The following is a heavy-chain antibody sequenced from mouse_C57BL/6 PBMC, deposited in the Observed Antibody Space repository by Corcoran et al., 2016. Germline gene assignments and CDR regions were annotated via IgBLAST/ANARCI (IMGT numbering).Heavy chain of an antibody. CDR2: ISYDGSN. Sequence: DVQLQESGPGLVKHSQSLSRTCSVTGYYITSGYYWNWIRQFPGNKLEWMGYISYDGSNNYNPSLKNRISITRDTSKNQFFLKLNSVTTEDTATYYRAREEYHGAYWGQGTLVTVSA. J-gene: IGHJ3*01. CDR3: AREEYHGAY. V-gene: IGHV3-6*01. CDR1: GYYITSGYY.